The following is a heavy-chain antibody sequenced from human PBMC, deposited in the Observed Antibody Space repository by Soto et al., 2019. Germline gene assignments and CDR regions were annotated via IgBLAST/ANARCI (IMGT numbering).Heavy chain of an antibody. CDR2: MYYSGSF. CDR3: ARGSGWNNWFDP. J-gene: IGHJ5*02. Sequence: SETLSLTCSVSGDSISSGYWTWIRQPPGRGLEWIGFMYYSGSFNYNPSLESRVIISVDTSKNQFSLRLSSVTAADTAVYYCARGSGWNNWFDPWGQGTLVT. CDR1: GDSISSGY. V-gene: IGHV4-59*01. D-gene: IGHD6-19*01.